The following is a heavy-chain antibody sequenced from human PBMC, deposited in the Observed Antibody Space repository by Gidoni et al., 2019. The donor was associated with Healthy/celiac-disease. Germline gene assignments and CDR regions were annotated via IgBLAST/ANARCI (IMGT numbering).Heavy chain of an antibody. CDR2: IYYSGST. Sequence: QVQLQESGPGLVKPSETLSLTCTVSGGSISSYYWSWIRQPPGKGLEWIGYIYYSGSTNYNPSLKSRVTISVDTSKNQFSLKLSSVTAADTAVYYCARLYGDYEGSYYYYYYGMDVWGQGTTVTVSS. D-gene: IGHD4-17*01. V-gene: IGHV4-59*01. CDR1: GGSISSYY. J-gene: IGHJ6*02. CDR3: ARLYGDYEGSYYYYYYGMDV.